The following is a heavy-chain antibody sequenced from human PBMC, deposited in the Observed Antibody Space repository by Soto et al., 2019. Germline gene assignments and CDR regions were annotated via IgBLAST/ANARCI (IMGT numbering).Heavy chain of an antibody. CDR2: IIPIFGTT. J-gene: IGHJ4*02. Sequence: SVKVSCKASGGTFSSYAISWVRQAPGQGLEWMGGIIPIFGTTKHAQKFQGRVTSSAGESTSTVYMELSRLTSEDTALYYCARNHYYDSSGYYYFEYWGQGTPVTVCS. CDR1: GGTFSSYA. D-gene: IGHD3-22*01. CDR3: ARNHYYDSSGYYYFEY. V-gene: IGHV1-69*13.